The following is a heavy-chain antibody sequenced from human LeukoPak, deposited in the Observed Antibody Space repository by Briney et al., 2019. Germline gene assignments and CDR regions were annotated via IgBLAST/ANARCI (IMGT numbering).Heavy chain of an antibody. CDR1: GFTFSSYA. V-gene: IGHV3-23*01. CDR3: AKGGSLRYFDWPDYYYYGMDV. J-gene: IGHJ6*04. D-gene: IGHD3-9*01. CDR2: ISGSGGST. Sequence: GGSLRLSCAASGFTFSSYAMSWVRQAPGKGLEWVSAISGSGGSTYYADSVKGRFTISRDNSKNTLYLQMNSLRAEDTAVYYCAKGGSLRYFDWPDYYYYGMDVWGKGTTVTVSS.